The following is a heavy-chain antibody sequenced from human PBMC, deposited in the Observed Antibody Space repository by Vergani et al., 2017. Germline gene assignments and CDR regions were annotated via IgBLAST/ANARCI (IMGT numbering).Heavy chain of an antibody. V-gene: IGHV3-73*02. CDR3: TRNIVVVVAATLSDY. CDR2: IRSKANSYAT. Sequence: EVQLVESGGGLVQPGGSLKLSCAASGFTFSGSAMHWVRQASGKGLEWVGRIRSKANSYATAYAASVKGRCTISRDDSKNTAYLQMNSLKTADTAVYYCTRNIVVVVAATLSDYGGQGTLVTVSS. D-gene: IGHD2-15*01. CDR1: GFTFSGSA. J-gene: IGHJ4*02.